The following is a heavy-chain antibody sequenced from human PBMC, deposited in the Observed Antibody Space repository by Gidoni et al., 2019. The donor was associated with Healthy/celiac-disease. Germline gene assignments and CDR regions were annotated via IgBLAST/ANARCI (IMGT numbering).Heavy chain of an antibody. CDR2: IYISGST. J-gene: IGHJ4*02. CDR3: ARASGVVTAMVAHYYFDY. V-gene: IGHV4-4*07. D-gene: IGHD2-21*02. CDR1: GAPISSYY. Sequence: QVQLQESGPGLVKPSGTLSLTCTVSGAPISSYYWSWIRQPAGKGLEWIGRIYISGSTNYNPSLKSRVTMSVETSKNQFSLKLSSVTAADTAVYYCARASGVVTAMVAHYYFDYWGQGTLVTVSS.